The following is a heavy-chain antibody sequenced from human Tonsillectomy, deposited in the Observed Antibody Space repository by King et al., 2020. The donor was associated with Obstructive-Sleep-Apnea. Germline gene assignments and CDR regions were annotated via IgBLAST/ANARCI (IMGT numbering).Heavy chain of an antibody. J-gene: IGHJ4*02. CDR3: ARGGRTGFDY. Sequence: QLQESGPGLVKPSETLSLTCTVSGYSISSGYYWGWIRQPPGKGLEWIGGIYHSGSTYYNPSLKSRVTISVDTSKNQFSLKLSSVTAADTAVYYCARGGRTGFDYWGQGTLVTVSS. V-gene: IGHV4-38-2*02. CDR2: IYHSGST. D-gene: IGHD3/OR15-3a*01. CDR1: GYSISSGYY.